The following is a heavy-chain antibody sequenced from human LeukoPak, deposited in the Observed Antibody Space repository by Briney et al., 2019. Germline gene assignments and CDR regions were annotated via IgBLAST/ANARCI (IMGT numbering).Heavy chain of an antibody. V-gene: IGHV1-18*01. CDR3: ARGEVSASLYYFDF. Sequence: ASVKVSCKTSGYTFTTYGVSWVRQAPGQGLEWMGWVCGYTGNTNYAERFQGRVTMTTDTSTSTVCMELTSLRSDDTAVYYCARGEVSASLYYFDFWGQGALVTVS. CDR1: GYTFTTYG. D-gene: IGHD5/OR15-5a*01. J-gene: IGHJ4*02. CDR2: VCGYTGNT.